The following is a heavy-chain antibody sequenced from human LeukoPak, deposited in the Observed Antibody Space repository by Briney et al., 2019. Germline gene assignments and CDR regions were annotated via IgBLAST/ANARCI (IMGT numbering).Heavy chain of an antibody. J-gene: IGHJ6*02. D-gene: IGHD6-6*01. Sequence: SETLSLTCTVSGGSISSYYWSWIRQPPGKGLEWIGYIYYSGSTNYNPSLKSRVTISVDTSKNQFSLQLSSVTAADTAVYYCARRTYSEYSSPRRGMDVWGQGTTVTVSS. CDR2: IYYSGST. V-gene: IGHV4-59*08. CDR3: ARRTYSEYSSPRRGMDV. CDR1: GGSISSYY.